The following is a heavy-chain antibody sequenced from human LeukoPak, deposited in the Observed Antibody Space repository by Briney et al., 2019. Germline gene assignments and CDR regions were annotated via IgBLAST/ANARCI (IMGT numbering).Heavy chain of an antibody. CDR1: SGSFSGYY. CDR2: INHSGST. Sequence: PSETLSLTCAVYSGSFSGYYWSWIRQPPGKGLEWIGEINHSGSTNYNPSLKSRVTISVDTSKNQFSLKLSSVTAADTAVYYCARRRVGATSRYFDYWGQGTLVTVSS. J-gene: IGHJ4*02. D-gene: IGHD1-26*01. V-gene: IGHV4-34*01. CDR3: ARRRVGATSRYFDY.